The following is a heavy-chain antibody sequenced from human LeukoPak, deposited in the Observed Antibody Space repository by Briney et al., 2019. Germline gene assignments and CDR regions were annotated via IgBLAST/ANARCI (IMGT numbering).Heavy chain of an antibody. CDR1: GYTFTGYY. CDR2: INPNSGDT. J-gene: IGHJ4*02. D-gene: IGHD3-22*01. V-gene: IGHV1-2*06. Sequence: GASVKVSCKASGYTFTGYYMHWVRQAPGQGLEWMGRINPNSGDTNYAQKFQGRVTMTSDTSISTAYMELSRLRSDDTAVYYCARRNYYDSSGYYDLDNWGQGTLVTVSS. CDR3: ARRNYYDSSGYYDLDN.